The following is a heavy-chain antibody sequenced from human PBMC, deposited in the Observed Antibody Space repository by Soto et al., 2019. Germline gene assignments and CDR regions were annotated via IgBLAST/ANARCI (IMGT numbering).Heavy chain of an antibody. D-gene: IGHD5-12*01. CDR2: IYWDDDK. CDR1: GFSLSTSGVG. CDR3: AHLIVDIVAPDYYYYGMDV. J-gene: IGHJ6*02. V-gene: IGHV2-5*02. Sequence: QITLKASGPTLVKPTQTLTLTCTFSGFSLSTSGVGVGWIRQPPGKALEWLALIYWDDDKRYSPSLKSRLTITKDTSKNQVVLTMTNMDPVDTATYYCAHLIVDIVAPDYYYYGMDVWGQGTTVNVSS.